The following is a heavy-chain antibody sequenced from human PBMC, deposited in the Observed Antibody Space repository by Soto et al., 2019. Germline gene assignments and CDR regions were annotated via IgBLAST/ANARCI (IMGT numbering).Heavy chain of an antibody. D-gene: IGHD3-3*01. CDR2: VYSSGGT. V-gene: IGHV4-4*07. Sequence: WETLSLTCTVSGGSMSSYYWTWIRQPAGKGLEWIGRVYSSGGTHYNPSLKSRVTISLDTSKNQFSLRLLSVTDADTAVYYCARGQRFSDWFDPWGQGTLVTVSS. J-gene: IGHJ5*02. CDR3: ARGQRFSDWFDP. CDR1: GGSMSSYY.